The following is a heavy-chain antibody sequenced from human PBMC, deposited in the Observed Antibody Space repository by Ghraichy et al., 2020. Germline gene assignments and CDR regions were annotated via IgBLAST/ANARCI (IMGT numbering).Heavy chain of an antibody. CDR3: ARKDYFNSGTYYIPFFDY. J-gene: IGHJ4*02. CDR2: ISSSSSTI. V-gene: IGHV3-48*02. Sequence: GESLNISCAASGFTFSTYNMNWARQAPGEGLEWLSSISSSSSTISYADSVKGRFTISRDNAKNSLYLQMNNLRDEDTAVYYCARKDYFNSGTYYIPFFDYWGQGTLVTVSS. D-gene: IGHD3-10*01. CDR1: GFTFSTYN.